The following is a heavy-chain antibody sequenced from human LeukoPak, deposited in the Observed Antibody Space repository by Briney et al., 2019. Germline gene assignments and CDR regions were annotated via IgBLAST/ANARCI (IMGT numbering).Heavy chain of an antibody. CDR1: GGTYSSYA. CDR2: IIPILGLA. V-gene: IGHV1-69*04. J-gene: IGHJ4*02. CDR3: AGGWDWNGGSCYSGFDY. D-gene: IGHD2-15*01. Sequence: ASVNVSCKASGGTYSSYAISWVRQAPGQGLEWMGRIIPILGLANYAQKFQGRVTITADKSTSTAYLELSSLRSEDTAVYYCAGGWDWNGGSCYSGFDYWGQGTLVTVSS.